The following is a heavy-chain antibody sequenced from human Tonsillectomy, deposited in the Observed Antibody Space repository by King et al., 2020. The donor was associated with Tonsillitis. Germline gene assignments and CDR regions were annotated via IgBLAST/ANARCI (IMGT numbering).Heavy chain of an antibody. CDR2: ISYDGSEK. CDR1: GFTFSNYA. V-gene: IGHV3-30*04. Sequence: VQLVESGGGVVQPGRSLRLSCAASGFTFSNYAMHWVRQAPGKGLEWVAIISYDGSEKYYADSVKGRFTISRDNSKNKMYVQMNSLTTEDTAVYYCAMDLMSGNWNDPLGYFAYWGQGTLVTVSS. CDR3: AMDLMSGNWNDPLGYFAY. J-gene: IGHJ4*02. D-gene: IGHD1-20*01.